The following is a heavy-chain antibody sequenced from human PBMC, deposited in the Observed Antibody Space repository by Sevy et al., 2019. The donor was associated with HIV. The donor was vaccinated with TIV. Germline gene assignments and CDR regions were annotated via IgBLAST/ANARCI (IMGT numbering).Heavy chain of an antibody. V-gene: IGHV3-48*03. CDR1: GFTFSSYE. Sequence: GGSLRLSCAASGFTFSSYEMNWVRQAPGKGLEWISCISGSGSTIYYADSVKGRFTISRDNAKNSLYLPLNSLRAEDTAVYYCARDKVYYDILTGYASNAFDVWGQGTLVTVSS. J-gene: IGHJ3*01. CDR2: ISGSGSTI. D-gene: IGHD3-9*01. CDR3: ARDKVYYDILTGYASNAFDV.